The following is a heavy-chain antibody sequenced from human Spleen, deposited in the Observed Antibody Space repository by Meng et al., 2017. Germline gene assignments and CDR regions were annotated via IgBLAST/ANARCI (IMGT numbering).Heavy chain of an antibody. CDR2: INHSGST. CDR3: ARGPTTMAHDFDY. CDR1: GGSFSGYY. J-gene: IGHJ4*02. V-gene: IGHV4-34*01. D-gene: IGHD4-11*01. Sequence: GPLRESGPGLVKPSGTLSLTCAVYGGSFSGYYWSWIRQPPGKGLEWIGEINHSGSTNYNPSLESRATISVDTSQNNLSLKLSSVTAADSAVYYCARGPTTMAHDFDYWGQGTLVTVSS.